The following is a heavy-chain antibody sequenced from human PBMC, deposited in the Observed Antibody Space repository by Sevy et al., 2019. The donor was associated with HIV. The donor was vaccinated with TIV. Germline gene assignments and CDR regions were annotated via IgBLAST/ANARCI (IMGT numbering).Heavy chain of an antibody. J-gene: IGHJ4*02. CDR2: IYYRGST. V-gene: IGHV4-61*01. CDR3: AREDAARRFDY. D-gene: IGHD6-6*01. CDR1: GGSVSSGSYY. Sequence: SETLSLTCTVSGGSVSSGSYYWSWIRQPPGKGLEWIGYIYYRGSTNYNPSLKSRVTISVDTSKNQFSLKLSSVTAADTAVYYCAREDAARRFDYWGQGTLVTVSS.